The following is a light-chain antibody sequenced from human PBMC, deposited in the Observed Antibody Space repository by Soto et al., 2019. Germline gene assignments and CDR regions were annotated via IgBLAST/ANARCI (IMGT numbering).Light chain of an antibody. CDR2: EVS. J-gene: IGKJ1*01. Sequence: PRSLSIIPGQTASISRKSNQSLLHSDGKTYFYWYVQKAGQAPQPLIYEVSNRFSGVPERFSGSGSRTDFTLKISRVEADDVGIYYCMQAIDIPWTFGQGTKVDIK. CDR1: QSLLHSDGKTY. V-gene: IGKV2-29*03. CDR3: MQAIDIPWT.